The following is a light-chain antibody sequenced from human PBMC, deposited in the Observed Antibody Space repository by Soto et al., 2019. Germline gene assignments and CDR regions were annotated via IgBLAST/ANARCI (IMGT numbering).Light chain of an antibody. CDR2: RNN. V-gene: IGLV1-47*01. CDR3: VSWDNNLSGYV. J-gene: IGLJ1*01. Sequence: QAVVTQPPSASGTPGQTVTISCSGSSSNIGSTFVYWYQHFPGTAPKLLIYRNNQRPSGVPDRFSASKSGASTSLAISGLRSEDEAVYYCVSWDNNLSGYVFGTGTKLTVL. CDR1: SSNIGSTF.